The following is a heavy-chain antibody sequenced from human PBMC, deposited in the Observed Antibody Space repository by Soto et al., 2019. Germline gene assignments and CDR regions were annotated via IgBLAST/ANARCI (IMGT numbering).Heavy chain of an antibody. CDR2: ISGRGGST. V-gene: IGHV3-23*01. D-gene: IGHD3-22*01. CDR3: ANSDYDSSGYYDCVDWLAPCEICALAPLSSLPISH. Sequence: GGSLRLSCAASGFTFSSYAMSWVRQAPGKGQEWVSAISGRGGSTYYADSVKGRLTISGDNSKNTLYLQMNSLRAEATAVYYCANSDYDSSGYYDCVDWLAPCEICALAPLSSLPISHWG. J-gene: IGHJ1*01. CDR1: GFTFSSYA.